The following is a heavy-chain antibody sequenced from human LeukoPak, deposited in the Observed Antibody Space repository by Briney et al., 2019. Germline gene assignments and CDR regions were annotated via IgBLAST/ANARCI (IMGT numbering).Heavy chain of an antibody. CDR2: RKEDGSET. V-gene: IGHV3-7*01. CDR1: RFTLSDYW. CDR3: ARDWGVVTALFQH. J-gene: IGHJ1*01. Sequence: GGSIRLSCAASRFTLSDYWMSWDRQAPGEVREWVANRKEDGSETNYVDSVWGRFTISRDNAKNSLYLQMNSLRAEDTAVYYCARDWGVVTALFQHWGQGTLVTVSS. D-gene: IGHD2-21*02.